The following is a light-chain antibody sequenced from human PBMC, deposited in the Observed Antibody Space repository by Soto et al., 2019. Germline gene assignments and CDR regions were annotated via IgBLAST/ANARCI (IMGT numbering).Light chain of an antibody. V-gene: IGLV4-69*01. Sequence: QPVLTQSPSASASLGASVKLTCTLSSGHSSYAIAWHQQQPEKGPRYLMKLNSDGSHSKGDGIPDRFSGSSSGAERYLTISSLQSEDEADYYCQTWVTGIYVFGTGTKLTVL. CDR3: QTWVTGIYV. CDR2: LNSDGSH. CDR1: SGHSSYA. J-gene: IGLJ1*01.